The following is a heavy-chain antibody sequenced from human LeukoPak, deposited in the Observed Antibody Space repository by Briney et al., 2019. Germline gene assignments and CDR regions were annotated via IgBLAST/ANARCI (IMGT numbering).Heavy chain of an antibody. CDR2: ISSSSSYI. CDR1: GFTFSSYS. CDR3: ARDRWLVVVAATDY. J-gene: IGHJ4*02. Sequence: PGGSLRLSCAASGFTFSSYSMNWVRQAPGRGLEWVSSISSSSSYIYYADSVKGRFTISRDNAKNSLYLQMNRLRAKDTAVYYCARDRWLVVVAATDYWGQGTLVTVSS. D-gene: IGHD2-15*01. V-gene: IGHV3-21*01.